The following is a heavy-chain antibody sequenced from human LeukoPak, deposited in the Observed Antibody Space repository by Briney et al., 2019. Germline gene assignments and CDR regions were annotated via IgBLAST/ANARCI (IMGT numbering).Heavy chain of an antibody. D-gene: IGHD6-19*01. CDR3: VRSPGYSSGWFDY. J-gene: IGHJ5*01. CDR2: IYYTGST. Sequence: SETLSLTCTVSGGSISSYYWSWIRQPPGKGLEYIGDIYYTGSTNYNPSLNSRVTMSVDTSKNQFSLKLTSVTAADTALYYCVRSPGYSSGWFDYWGHGTLVTVSS. V-gene: IGHV4-59*08. CDR1: GGSISSYY.